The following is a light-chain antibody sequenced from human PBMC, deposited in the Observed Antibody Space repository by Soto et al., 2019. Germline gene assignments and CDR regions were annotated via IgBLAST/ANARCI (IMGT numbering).Light chain of an antibody. Sequence: EIVLTQSPGTLSLSPXEXATLSCRASESISSSYLAWYQQRPGQSPRLLIYAASSRAAGIPDRFSGSGSGADFTLTISRLEPEDFAVYYCQLYGGSHMFSFGQGTKLQIK. CDR2: AAS. CDR1: ESISSSY. V-gene: IGKV3-20*01. CDR3: QLYGGSHMFS. J-gene: IGKJ2*01.